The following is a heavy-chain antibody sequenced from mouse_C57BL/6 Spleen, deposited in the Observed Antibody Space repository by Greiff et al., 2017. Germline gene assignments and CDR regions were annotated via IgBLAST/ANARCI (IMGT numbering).Heavy chain of an antibody. J-gene: IGHJ2*01. CDR3: ARSYYGSSYYFDY. Sequence: VQLQQSGAELMKPGASVKLSCKATGYTFTGYWIEWVKQRPGHGLEWIGEILPGSGSTNYNEKFKGNATFTADTSSNTAYMQLRSLTTEDSAIYSCARSYYGSSYYFDYWGQGTTLTVSS. D-gene: IGHD1-1*01. V-gene: IGHV1-9*01. CDR1: GYTFTGYW. CDR2: ILPGSGST.